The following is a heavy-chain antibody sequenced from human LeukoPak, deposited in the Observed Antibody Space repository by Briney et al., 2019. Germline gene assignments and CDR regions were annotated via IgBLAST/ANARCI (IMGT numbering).Heavy chain of an antibody. J-gene: IGHJ4*02. CDR3: ARGEPGYRPIAAAGSDLYFDY. CDR2: IYTSGST. Sequence: SETLSLTCTVSGGSISSGSYYWSWIRQPAGKVLEWIGRIYTSGSTNYNPSLKSRVTISVDTSKNQFSLKLSSATAADTAVYYCARGEPGYRPIAAAGSDLYFDYWGQGTLVTVSS. CDR1: GGSISSGSYY. D-gene: IGHD6-13*01. V-gene: IGHV4-61*02.